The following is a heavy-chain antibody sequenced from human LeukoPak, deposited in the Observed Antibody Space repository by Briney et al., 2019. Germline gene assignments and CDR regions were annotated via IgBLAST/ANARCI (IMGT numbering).Heavy chain of an antibody. Sequence: PSETLSLTCTVSGASIRSYSWSWIRQPPGKGLEWIGYIYHSGSTYYNPSLKSRVTISVDRSKNQFSLKLSSVTAADTAVYYCARDNSPGWFDPWGQGTLVTVSS. V-gene: IGHV4-30-2*01. CDR1: GASIRSYS. J-gene: IGHJ5*02. CDR2: IYHSGST. CDR3: ARDNSPGWFDP. D-gene: IGHD2/OR15-2a*01.